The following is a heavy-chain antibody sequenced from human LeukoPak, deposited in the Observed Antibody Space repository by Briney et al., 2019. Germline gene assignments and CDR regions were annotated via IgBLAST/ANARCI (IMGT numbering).Heavy chain of an antibody. V-gene: IGHV1-2*02. CDR2: ISPNTGAT. CDR3: ARDRVGSGWPRPYYFEF. J-gene: IGHJ4*02. D-gene: IGHD6-19*01. Sequence: ASVTVSCKPSGYTFTGYYLHWVRQAPGQALEWMGWISPNTGATVYAQNFQDRVTMSRDTSIGTAYMDLSSLRSDDTAVYYCARDRVGSGWPRPYYFEFWGQGTLVTVSS. CDR1: GYTFTGYY.